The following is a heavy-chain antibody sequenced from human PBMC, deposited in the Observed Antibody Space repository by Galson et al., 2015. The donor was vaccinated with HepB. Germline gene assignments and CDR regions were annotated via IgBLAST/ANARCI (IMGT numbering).Heavy chain of an antibody. J-gene: IGHJ6*03. CDR1: GGTFSNYA. CDR2: FTPIFGTT. Sequence: SVKVSCKASGGTFSNYAINWVRQAPGQGLEWMGGFTPIFGTTNYAQKFQGRVTFAAGESTNTAYMKLRSLRSEDTAVYYCAVGVVIIADYYYYYMDVWGKGTTVTVSS. D-gene: IGHD2-21*01. CDR3: AVGVVIIADYYYYYMDV. V-gene: IGHV1-69*13.